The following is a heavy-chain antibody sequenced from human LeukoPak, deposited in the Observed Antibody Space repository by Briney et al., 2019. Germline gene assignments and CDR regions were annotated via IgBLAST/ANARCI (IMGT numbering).Heavy chain of an antibody. D-gene: IGHD3-10*01. CDR3: ARGHYGSGSYYNSDPFWFDP. V-gene: IGHV4-39*07. J-gene: IGHJ5*02. CDR1: GGSISGSSYY. Sequence: SETLSLTCTVSGGSISGSSYYWGWIRQPPGKGLEWIGSIYYSGSTYYNPSLKSRVTISVDRSKNQFSLKLSSVTAADTAVYYCARGHYGSGSYYNSDPFWFDPWGQGTLVTVSS. CDR2: IYYSGST.